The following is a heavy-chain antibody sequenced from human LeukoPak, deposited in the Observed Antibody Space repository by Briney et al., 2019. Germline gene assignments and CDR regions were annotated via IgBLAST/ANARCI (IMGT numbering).Heavy chain of an antibody. CDR3: ARRYSGYDADAFDI. V-gene: IGHV4-39*01. D-gene: IGHD5-12*01. CDR2: IYYSGRT. CDR1: GGSISSSGYY. J-gene: IGHJ3*02. Sequence: SETLSLTCTVSGGSISSSGYYWGWIRQPPGKGLEWIGSIYYSGRTYYNPSLKSRVTVSGDTSKNQFSLKLSSVTAADTAVYYCARRYSGYDADAFDIWGQGTMVTVSS.